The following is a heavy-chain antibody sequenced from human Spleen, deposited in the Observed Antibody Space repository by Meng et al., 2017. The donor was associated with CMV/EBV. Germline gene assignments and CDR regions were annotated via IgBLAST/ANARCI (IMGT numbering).Heavy chain of an antibody. CDR2: TRNKANSYTT. CDR3: TRGAAIVVVPAALSY. CDR1: GFTFSDHY. V-gene: IGHV3-72*01. D-gene: IGHD2-2*01. J-gene: IGHJ4*02. Sequence: GESLKISCAASGFTFSDHYMDWVRQAPGKGLEWVGRTRNKANSYTTEYAASVKGRFTISRDDSKNSLYLQMNSLKTEDTAVYYCTRGAAIVVVPAALSYWGQGTLVTVSS.